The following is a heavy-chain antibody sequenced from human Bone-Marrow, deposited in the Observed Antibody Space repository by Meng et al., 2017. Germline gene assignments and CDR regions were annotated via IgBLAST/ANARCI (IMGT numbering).Heavy chain of an antibody. CDR1: GFTISNYW. J-gene: IGHJ4*02. Sequence: GESLKISCAASGFTISNYWMHWVRQAPGKGLEWVSRIKSDGSITVHADFAKGRFTISRDNAKNTLYLQMNSLRAEDTAVYYCARGDGEYSNIDWGQGTLVTVSS. D-gene: IGHD6-6*01. CDR2: IKSDGSIT. CDR3: ARGDGEYSNID. V-gene: IGHV3-74*03.